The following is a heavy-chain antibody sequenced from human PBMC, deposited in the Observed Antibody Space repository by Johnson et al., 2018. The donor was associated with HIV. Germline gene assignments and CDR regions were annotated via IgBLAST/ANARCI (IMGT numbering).Heavy chain of an antibody. Sequence: QVQLVESGGGVVQPGRSLRLSCAASGFTFSSYAMHWVRQAPGKGLEWVAVISYDGSNKYYADSVKGRFTISRDNSKNTLYLQMNSLRAEDTAVYYCAREVGGGYGDAPGAFDIWGKGTMVTVSS. CDR1: GFTFSSYA. V-gene: IGHV3-30*04. CDR2: ISYDGSNK. J-gene: IGHJ3*02. CDR3: AREVGGGYGDAPGAFDI. D-gene: IGHD4-17*01.